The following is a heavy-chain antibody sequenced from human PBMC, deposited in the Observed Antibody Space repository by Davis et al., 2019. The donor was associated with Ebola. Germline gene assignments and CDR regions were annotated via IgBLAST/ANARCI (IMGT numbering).Heavy chain of an antibody. J-gene: IGHJ4*02. V-gene: IGHV4-39*01. CDR1: GGSISSSSYY. Sequence: MPGGSLRLSCTVPGGSISSSSYYWGWIRQPPGKGLEWIGSIYYSGSTYYNPSLKSRVTISVDTSKNQFSLKLSSVTAADTALYFCARHETYFDSWGQGTLVTVSS. CDR2: IYYSGST. CDR3: ARHETYFDS.